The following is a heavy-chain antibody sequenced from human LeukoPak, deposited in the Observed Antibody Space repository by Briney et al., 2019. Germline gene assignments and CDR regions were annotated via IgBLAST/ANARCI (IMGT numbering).Heavy chain of an antibody. J-gene: IGHJ4*02. CDR2: INHSGST. D-gene: IGHD6-13*01. CDR1: GGSFSGYY. CDR3: ARVTRYSSSWYDY. V-gene: IGHV4-34*01. Sequence: SETLSLTCAVYGGSFSGYYWSWIRQPPGKGLGWIGEINHSGSTNYNPSLKSRVTISVDTSKNQFSLKLSSVTAADTAVYYCARVTRYSSSWYDYWGQGTLVTVSS.